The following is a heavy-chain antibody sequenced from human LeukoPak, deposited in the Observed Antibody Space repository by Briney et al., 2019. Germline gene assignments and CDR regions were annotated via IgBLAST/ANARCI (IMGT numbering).Heavy chain of an antibody. CDR2: IFYSGST. CDR3: AGDRGWFDP. V-gene: IGHV4-31*03. D-gene: IGHD5-24*01. Sequence: SETLSLTRTVSGGSIASDNYFWSWIRQHPEKGLEWIGYIFYSGSTYYNPSLKSRVTISVDTSKNQFSLKLSSVTAADTAVYYCAGDRGWFDPWGQGTLVTVSS. CDR1: GGSIASDNYF. J-gene: IGHJ5*02.